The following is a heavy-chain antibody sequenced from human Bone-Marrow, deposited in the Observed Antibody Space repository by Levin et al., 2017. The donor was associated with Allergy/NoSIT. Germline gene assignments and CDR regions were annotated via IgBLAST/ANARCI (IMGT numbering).Heavy chain of an antibody. CDR1: GFTFSSYS. D-gene: IGHD6-19*01. CDR2: ISSSSSTI. CDR3: ARDSPRYSSGPGFDP. V-gene: IGHV3-48*02. Sequence: GGSLRLSCAASGFTFSSYSMNWVRQAPGKGLEWVSYISSSSSTIYYADSVKGRFTISRDNAKNSLYLQMNSLRDEDTAVYYCARDSPRYSSGPGFDPWGQGTLVTVSS. J-gene: IGHJ5*02.